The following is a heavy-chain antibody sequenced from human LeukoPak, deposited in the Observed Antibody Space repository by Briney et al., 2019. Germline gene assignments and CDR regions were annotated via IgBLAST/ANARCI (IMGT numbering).Heavy chain of an antibody. J-gene: IGHJ4*02. CDR2: INPSGANT. CDR3: AKNAVVVAAIYYFDY. V-gene: IGHV3-23*01. CDR1: GFTFSNYV. D-gene: IGHD2-15*01. Sequence: GGSLRLSCAASGFTFSNYVMSWVRQAPGKGLEWISTINPSGANTYYAASVRGRLTISRDNSKDSLHLQMNGLRADDTAIYYCAKNAVVVAAIYYFDYWGQGTLVTVSS.